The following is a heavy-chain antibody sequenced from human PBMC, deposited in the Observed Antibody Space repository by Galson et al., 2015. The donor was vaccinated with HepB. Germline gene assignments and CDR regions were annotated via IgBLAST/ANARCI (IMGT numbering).Heavy chain of an antibody. CDR3: ARVVKGGYYYYMDV. Sequence: SVKVSCKASGYTFTSYDINWVRQATGQGLEWMGWMNPNSGNTGYAQKFQGRVTTTRNTSISTAYMELSSLRSEDTAVYYCARVVKGGYYYYMDVWGKGTTVTVSS. CDR1: GYTFTSYD. V-gene: IGHV1-8*01. CDR2: MNPNSGNT. J-gene: IGHJ6*03.